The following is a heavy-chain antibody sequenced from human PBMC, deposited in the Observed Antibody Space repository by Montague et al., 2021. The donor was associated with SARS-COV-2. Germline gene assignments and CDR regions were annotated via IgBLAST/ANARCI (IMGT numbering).Heavy chain of an antibody. CDR2: IDWDDDK. CDR3: ARMLGDGGNLGGWYIDY. D-gene: IGHD4-23*01. V-gene: IGHV2-70*01. Sequence: PALVKPTQTLTLTCTFSGFSLSTRRMCVSWIRQPPGKALEWLALIDWDDDKYYSTSLKTRLTISKDTSKNQVVLTMTNMDPADTATYYCARMLGDGGNLGGWYIDYWGQGTLVTVSS. J-gene: IGHJ4*02. CDR1: GFSLSTRRMC.